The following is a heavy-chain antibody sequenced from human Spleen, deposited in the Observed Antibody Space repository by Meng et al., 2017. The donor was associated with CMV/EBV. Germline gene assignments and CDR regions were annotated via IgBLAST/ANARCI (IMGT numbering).Heavy chain of an antibody. D-gene: IGHD6-13*01. Sequence: SQTLSLTCAVSGFSIRAGYYWGWIRQPPGKGLEWIASIYHSGTTYYNPSLRSRATISVDTSNSQFSLRLSSVTAADTAVYYCARSTYSSSWYALDYWGQGTLVTVSS. CDR1: GFSIRAGYY. CDR3: ARSTYSSSWYALDY. CDR2: IYHSGTT. V-gene: IGHV4-38-2*01. J-gene: IGHJ4*02.